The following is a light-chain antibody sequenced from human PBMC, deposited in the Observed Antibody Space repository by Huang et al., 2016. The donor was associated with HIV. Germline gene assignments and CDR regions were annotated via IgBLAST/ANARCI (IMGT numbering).Light chain of an antibody. CDR3: QQYYTVPWT. Sequence: DIVLTQSPHSLAVSLGERATINCKSSQSLLYRSNNKNHLVWYQQKPGQPPKLLMYWASTRESGVPNRFSASGSGTDITLTSSSLQAEDVAVYYCQQYYTVPWTFGQGTKVEI. V-gene: IGKV4-1*01. J-gene: IGKJ1*01. CDR2: WAS. CDR1: QSLLYRSNNKNH.